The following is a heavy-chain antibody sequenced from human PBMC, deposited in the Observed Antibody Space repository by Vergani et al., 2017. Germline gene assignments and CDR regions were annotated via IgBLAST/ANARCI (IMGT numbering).Heavy chain of an antibody. D-gene: IGHD2-21*01. CDR3: ARVVGHCGGDCYADY. Sequence: QLQLQESGSGLVKPSQTLSLTCAVSGGSISSGGYSWSWIRQPPGKGLEWIGYIYHSGGTYYNPSLKSRVTISVDRSKNQFSLKLSSVTAADTAVYYCARVVGHCGGDCYADYWGQGTLVTVSS. J-gene: IGHJ4*02. CDR1: GGSISSGGYS. CDR2: IYHSGGT. V-gene: IGHV4-30-2*01.